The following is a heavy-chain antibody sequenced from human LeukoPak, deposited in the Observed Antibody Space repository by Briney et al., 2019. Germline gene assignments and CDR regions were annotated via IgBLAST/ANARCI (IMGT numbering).Heavy chain of an antibody. CDR3: ASAYCDTGICYTGSFDR. CDR2: IHYSGIT. D-gene: IGHD2-21*01. J-gene: IGHJ5*02. V-gene: IGHV4-34*01. Sequence: GSLTLSCAASGFTFSYHWMTWIRQPPGKGLESIAVIHYSGITYYNPSLRSRVTISIDTSKNQFSLKLRSVTAADTAVYYCASAYCDTGICYTGSFDRWGQGTLVTVSS. CDR1: GFTFSYHW.